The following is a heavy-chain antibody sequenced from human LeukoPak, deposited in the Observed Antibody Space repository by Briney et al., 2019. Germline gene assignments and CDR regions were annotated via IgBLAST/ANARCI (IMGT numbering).Heavy chain of an antibody. CDR3: AKDHPGYFGY. CDR1: GFTFSSYG. V-gene: IGHV3-33*06. CDR2: IWYDGSNK. J-gene: IGHJ4*02. Sequence: GGSLRLSCAASGFTFSSYGMHWVRQAPGKGLEWVAVIWYDGSNKYYADSVKGRFTISRDNSKNTLYLQMNSLRAEDTAVYYCAKDHPGYFGYWGEGTLVTVSS.